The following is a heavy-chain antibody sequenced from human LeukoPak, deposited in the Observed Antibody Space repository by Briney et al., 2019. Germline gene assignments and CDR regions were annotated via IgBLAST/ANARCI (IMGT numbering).Heavy chain of an antibody. CDR2: IHPYGHT. Sequence: SETLSLTCAVYGGSFSDYYWSWIRQPPGKGLEWIGEIHPYGHTNLNSSLRSRVSISIDTPNNQFSLKLTSVTAADTALYYCSRGKDQSKTGDSWGQGALVTVSS. CDR1: GGSFSDYY. CDR3: SRGKDQSKTGDS. V-gene: IGHV4-34*01. D-gene: IGHD2-2*01. J-gene: IGHJ4*02.